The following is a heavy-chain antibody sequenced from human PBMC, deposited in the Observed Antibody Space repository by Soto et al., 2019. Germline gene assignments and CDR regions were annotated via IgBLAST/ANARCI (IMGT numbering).Heavy chain of an antibody. Sequence: ASVKVSCKASGFTFTSSAMQWVRQARGQRLEWIGWIVVGSGNTNYAQKFQERVTITRDMSTSTAYMELSSLRSEDTAVYYCAASPYYDILTGYSSDYYGMDVWGQGTTVTVSS. J-gene: IGHJ6*02. CDR1: GFTFTSSA. V-gene: IGHV1-58*02. CDR2: IVVGSGNT. CDR3: AASPYYDILTGYSSDYYGMDV. D-gene: IGHD3-9*01.